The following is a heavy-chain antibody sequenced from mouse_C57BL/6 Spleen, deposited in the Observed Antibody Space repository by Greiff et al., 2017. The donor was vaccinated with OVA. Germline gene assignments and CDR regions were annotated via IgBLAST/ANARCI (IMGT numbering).Heavy chain of an antibody. Sequence: QVQLQQSGAELMKPGASVKLSCKATGYTFTGYWIEWVKQRPGHGLEWIGEILPGSGSTNYNEKFKGKATFTADTSSNPAYMQLSSLTTEDSAIDCCARYYGSSYVFDYWGQGTTLTVSS. D-gene: IGHD1-1*01. V-gene: IGHV1-9*01. CDR3: ARYYGSSYVFDY. J-gene: IGHJ2*01. CDR2: ILPGSGST. CDR1: GYTFTGYW.